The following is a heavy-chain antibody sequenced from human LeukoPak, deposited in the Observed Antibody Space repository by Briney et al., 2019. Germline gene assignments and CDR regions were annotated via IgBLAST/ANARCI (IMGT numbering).Heavy chain of an antibody. CDR2: IYYSGST. CDR3: ASVLLGSDCSGGSCSSRNYYYYYYMDA. Sequence: SETLSLTCTVSGGSISSSSYYWGWIRQPPGKGLEWIGSIYYSGSTYYNPSLKSRVTISVDTSKNQFSLKLSSVTAADTAVYYCASVLLGSDCSGGSCSSRNYYYYYYMDAWGKGTTVTVSS. CDR1: GGSISSSSYY. J-gene: IGHJ6*03. D-gene: IGHD2-15*01. V-gene: IGHV4-39*01.